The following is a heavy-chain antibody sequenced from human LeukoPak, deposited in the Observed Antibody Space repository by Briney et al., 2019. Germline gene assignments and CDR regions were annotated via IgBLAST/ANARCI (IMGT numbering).Heavy chain of an antibody. CDR1: GFSFSSYA. V-gene: IGHV3-23*01. CDR3: AKGPYSDSSEWFQY. D-gene: IGHD6-13*01. CDR2: ISGTGGRT. Sequence: GGSLRLSCAASGFSFSSYAMGWVRQAPGKGLEWVSSISGTGGRTYYADSVKGRFTISRDNSRNTLSLQMSSLRVEDTAVYFCAKGPYSDSSEWFQYWGQGTLVTVSS. J-gene: IGHJ1*01.